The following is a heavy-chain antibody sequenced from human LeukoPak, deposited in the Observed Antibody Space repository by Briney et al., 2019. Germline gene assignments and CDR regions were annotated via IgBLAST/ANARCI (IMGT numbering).Heavy chain of an antibody. Sequence: GGSLRLSCAASGFTFSSYTMNWVRQAPGKGLEWVSSISSSGSYIYYADSVKGRFTISRDNAKNSLYLQMNSLRAEDTAVYYCARPERRWGQGTLVTVSS. D-gene: IGHD1-1*01. J-gene: IGHJ4*02. CDR2: ISSSGSYI. CDR1: GFTFSSYT. CDR3: ARPERR. V-gene: IGHV3-21*01.